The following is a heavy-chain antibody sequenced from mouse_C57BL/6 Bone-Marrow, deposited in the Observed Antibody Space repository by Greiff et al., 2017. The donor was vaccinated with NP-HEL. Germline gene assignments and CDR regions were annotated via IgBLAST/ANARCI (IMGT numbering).Heavy chain of an antibody. D-gene: IGHD2-3*01. CDR3: AGWLLRKGSFDY. CDR1: GYTFTSYW. Sequence: QVQLQQPGAELVKPGASVKLSCKASGYTFTSYWMHWVKQRPGQGLEWIGMIHPNSGSTNYNEKFKSKATLTVDKSSSTAYMQLSSLTSAEDAVYYCAGWLLRKGSFDYWGQGTTLTVSS. CDR2: IHPNSGST. J-gene: IGHJ2*01. V-gene: IGHV1-64*01.